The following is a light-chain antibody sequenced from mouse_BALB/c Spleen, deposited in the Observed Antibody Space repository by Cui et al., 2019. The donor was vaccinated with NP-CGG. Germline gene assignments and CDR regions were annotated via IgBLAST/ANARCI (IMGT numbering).Light chain of an antibody. CDR2: GTN. CDR3: ALWYSNHWV. V-gene: IGLV1*01. Sequence: QAVVTQVSALTTSPGETVTLTCRSSTGAVTTSNYANWVQEKPDHLFTGLIGGTNNRPPGVPARFSGSLIGDKAALTITGAQTEDEAIYFCALWYSNHWVFGGGTKLTVV. J-gene: IGLJ1*01. CDR1: TGAVTTSNY.